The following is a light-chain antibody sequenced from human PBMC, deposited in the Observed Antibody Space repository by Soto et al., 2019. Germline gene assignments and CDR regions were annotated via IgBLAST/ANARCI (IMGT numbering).Light chain of an antibody. J-gene: IGKJ1*01. CDR1: QGIRSD. Sequence: DIQMTQSPSSLSASVGDRVTITCRASQGIRSDLGWFQQKPGKAPKRLIYAASSLQSGVPSRFSGSGSGTEFTLTISSLQPEDFTTYYCLQHNSYPWTFGQGTKVEIK. V-gene: IGKV1-17*01. CDR3: LQHNSYPWT. CDR2: AAS.